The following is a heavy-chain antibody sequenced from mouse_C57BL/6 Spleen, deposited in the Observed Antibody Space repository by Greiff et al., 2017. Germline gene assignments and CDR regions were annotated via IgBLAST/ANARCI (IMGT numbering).Heavy chain of an antibody. CDR3: ARQLTTVVATDY. CDR1: GFTFSSYG. D-gene: IGHD1-1*01. CDR2: ISSGGSYT. Sequence: DVKLVESGGDLVKPGGSLKLSCAASGFTFSSYGMSWVRQTPDKRLEWVATISSGGSYTYYPDSVKGRFTISRDNAKNTLYLQMSSLKSEDTAMYYCARQLTTVVATDYWGQGTTLTVSS. V-gene: IGHV5-6*02. J-gene: IGHJ2*01.